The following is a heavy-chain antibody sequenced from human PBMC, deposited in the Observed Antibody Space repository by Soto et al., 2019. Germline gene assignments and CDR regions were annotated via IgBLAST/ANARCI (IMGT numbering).Heavy chain of an antibody. CDR3: ASRTGIAVAGAFDI. Sequence: SVTKSVTCTVAGGSISSYDWSWIRKPPGKGLEWIGYIYYSGSTNYNPSLKSRVTISVDTSKNQFSLKLSSVTAADTAVYYCASRTGIAVAGAFDIWGQGTMVTVSS. CDR2: IYYSGST. V-gene: IGHV4-59*01. CDR1: GGSISSYD. D-gene: IGHD6-19*01. J-gene: IGHJ3*02.